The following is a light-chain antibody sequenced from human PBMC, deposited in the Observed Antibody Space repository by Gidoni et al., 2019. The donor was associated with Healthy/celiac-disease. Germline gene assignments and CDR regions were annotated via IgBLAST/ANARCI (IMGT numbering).Light chain of an antibody. CDR3: QKYNSAPLT. Sequence: DIQMTQSPSSLSASVGDRVTITCRASQSIINYLAWYQQKPGKVPKLLIYAASTLQSGVPSRFSGSGSGTDFTLTISSLQPEDVATYYCQKYNSAPLTVGQGTRLEIK. J-gene: IGKJ5*01. CDR1: QSIINY. CDR2: AAS. V-gene: IGKV1-27*01.